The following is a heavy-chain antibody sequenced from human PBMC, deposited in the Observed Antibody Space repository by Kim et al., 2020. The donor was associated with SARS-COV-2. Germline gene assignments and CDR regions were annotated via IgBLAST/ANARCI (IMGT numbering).Heavy chain of an antibody. D-gene: IGHD6-13*01. CDR3: ARNSAMDV. Sequence: SGRTMSYLDSVKGRFTSSRDNAKNSLYLQMSSLRAEDTAVYYCARNSAMDVWGQGATVTVSS. CDR2: SGRTM. V-gene: IGHV3-11*01. J-gene: IGHJ6*02.